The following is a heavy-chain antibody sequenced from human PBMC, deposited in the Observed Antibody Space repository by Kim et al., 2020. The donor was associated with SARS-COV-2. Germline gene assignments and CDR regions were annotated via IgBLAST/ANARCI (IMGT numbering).Heavy chain of an antibody. CDR3: ARSITMVRGVLDY. V-gene: IGHV1-3*01. J-gene: IGHJ4*02. Sequence: SQKLQSRVTITRDTSASTAYMELSSMRSEDTAVYYCARSITMVRGVLDYWGQGTLVTVSS. D-gene: IGHD3-10*01.